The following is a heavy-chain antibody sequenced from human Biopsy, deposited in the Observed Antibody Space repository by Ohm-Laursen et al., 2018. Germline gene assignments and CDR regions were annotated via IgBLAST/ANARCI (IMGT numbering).Heavy chain of an antibody. J-gene: IGHJ1*01. D-gene: IGHD4-23*01. Sequence: SETLSLTCTVSGGSFTGHCWTWIRQPPGKGLEWIGHISHTGYTSYKSSLKSRATISLDTSRKHFSLRLTSLAAADTAVYYCARGSNEYGGLYFPHWGQGTLVTVSS. CDR3: ARGSNEYGGLYFPH. V-gene: IGHV4-59*11. CDR2: ISHTGYT. CDR1: GGSFTGHC.